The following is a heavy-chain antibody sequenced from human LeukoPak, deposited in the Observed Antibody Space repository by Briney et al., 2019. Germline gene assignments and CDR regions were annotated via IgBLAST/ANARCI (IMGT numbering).Heavy chain of an antibody. J-gene: IGHJ4*02. CDR2: INHSGST. D-gene: IGHD3-22*01. CDR3: ARQIKNYYDSSGYFDY. Sequence: SETLSLTCAVYGGSFSGYYWSWIRQPPGKGLEWIGEINHSGSTNYNPSLKSRVTISVDTSKNQFSLKLSSVTAADTAVYYCARQIKNYYDSSGYFDYWGQGTLVTVSS. V-gene: IGHV4-34*01. CDR1: GGSFSGYY.